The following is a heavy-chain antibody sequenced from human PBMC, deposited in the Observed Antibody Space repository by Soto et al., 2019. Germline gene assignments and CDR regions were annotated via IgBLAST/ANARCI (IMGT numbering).Heavy chain of an antibody. CDR3: PKDWVPPAY. J-gene: IGHJ4*02. CDR1: GFTFSSYA. Sequence: HPGGSLRLSCAASGFTFSSYAMSWVRQAPGKGLEWVAGISASGGSTYYADSVKGRFTISRDNSKNTLYLQMNSLRAEDTAVYYCPKDWVPPAYWGQGTRVTFPS. D-gene: IGHD3-16*01. V-gene: IGHV3-23*01. CDR2: ISASGGST.